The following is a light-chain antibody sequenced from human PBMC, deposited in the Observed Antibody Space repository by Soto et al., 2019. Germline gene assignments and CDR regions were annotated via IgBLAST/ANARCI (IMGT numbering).Light chain of an antibody. V-gene: IGKV3-15*01. J-gene: IGKJ1*01. CDR2: RAS. Sequence: IVMTHSPDTLSVSAGERVTLSCRASQSLSDNLAWYQQKTGQTPRLLIFRASTRASGIPARFSGGGSGTEFTLTISRLLYADVAVYYCQQYGNWHPWTFGQGTKVDIK. CDR1: QSLSDN. CDR3: QQYGNWHPWT.